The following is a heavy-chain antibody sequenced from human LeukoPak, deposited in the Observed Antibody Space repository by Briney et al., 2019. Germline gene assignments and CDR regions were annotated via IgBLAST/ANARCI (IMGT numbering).Heavy chain of an antibody. CDR2: IYTSGST. D-gene: IGHD3-22*01. J-gene: IGHJ4*02. CDR3: ARAGYYYDSSGYIPFDY. Sequence: SETLSLTCTVSGGSISSYYWSWIRQPPGKGLEWIGRIYTSGSTNYNPSLKSRVTMSVDTSKNQFSLKLSSVTAADTAVYYCARAGYYYDSSGYIPFDYWGQGTLVTVSS. V-gene: IGHV4-4*07. CDR1: GGSISSYY.